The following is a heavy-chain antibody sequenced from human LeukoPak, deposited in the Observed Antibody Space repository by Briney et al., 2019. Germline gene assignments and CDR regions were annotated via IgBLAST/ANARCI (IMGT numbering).Heavy chain of an antibody. J-gene: IGHJ4*02. D-gene: IGHD3-16*02. CDR1: GYTFTNYY. CDR3: ARDRGGRGRLSGEFDY. CDR2: INPNSGGT. V-gene: IGHV1-2*02. Sequence: ASVKVSCKASGYTFTNYYMHWVRQAPGQGLEWMGWINPNSGGTNYAQKFQGRVTMTRDTSISTAYMELSRLRSDDTAVYYCARDRGGRGRLSGEFDYWGQGTLVTVSS.